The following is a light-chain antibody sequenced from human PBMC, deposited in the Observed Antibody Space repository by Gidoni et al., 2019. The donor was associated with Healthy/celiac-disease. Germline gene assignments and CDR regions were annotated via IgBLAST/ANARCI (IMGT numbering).Light chain of an antibody. CDR1: QGISNY. CDR2: AAS. CDR3: QKYNSDPRA. Sequence: DIHMIHSPSSLSASVGDRVTITCRASQGISNYLAWYQQKPGKVPKLLIYAASTLQSGVPSRFSGSGSGTDFTLTISSLQPEDVATYYCQKYNSDPRAFGQGTKVEIK. J-gene: IGKJ1*01. V-gene: IGKV1-27*01.